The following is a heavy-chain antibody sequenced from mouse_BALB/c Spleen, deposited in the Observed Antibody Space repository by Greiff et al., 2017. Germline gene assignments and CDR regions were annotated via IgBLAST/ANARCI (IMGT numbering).Heavy chain of an antibody. CDR3: ARDRGGYGASYYFDY. Sequence: VNLVESGPGLVAPSQSLSITCTVSGFSLTSYGVHWVRQPPGKGLEWLGVIWAGGSTNYNSAHMSRLSISKDNSKSQVFLKMNSLQTDDTAMYYGARDRGGYGASYYFDYWGQGTTLTVSS. V-gene: IGHV2-9*02. CDR2: IWAGGST. CDR1: GFSLTSYG. J-gene: IGHJ2*01. D-gene: IGHD1-1*02.